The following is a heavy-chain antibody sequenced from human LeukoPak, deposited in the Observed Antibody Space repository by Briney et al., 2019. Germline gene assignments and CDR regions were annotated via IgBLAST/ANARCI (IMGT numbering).Heavy chain of an antibody. CDR1: GFTFSSYS. CDR3: ARDVKDWYSGSSDY. Sequence: PGGSLRLSCAASGFTFSSYSMNWVRQAPGKGLEWVSSISSSSSYIYYADSVKGRFTISRDNAKNSLYLQMNSLRAEDTAVYYCARDVKDWYSGSSDYWGQGTLVTVSS. D-gene: IGHD1-26*01. CDR2: ISSSSSYI. J-gene: IGHJ4*02. V-gene: IGHV3-21*01.